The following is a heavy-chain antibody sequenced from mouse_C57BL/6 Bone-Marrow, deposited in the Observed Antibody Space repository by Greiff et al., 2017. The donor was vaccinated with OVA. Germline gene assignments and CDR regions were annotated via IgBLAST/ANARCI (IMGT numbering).Heavy chain of an antibody. CDR3: ARSLYYGYDSFAY. CDR2: INPNNGGT. CDR1: GYTFTDYN. D-gene: IGHD2-2*01. V-gene: IGHV1-22*01. Sequence: VQLQQSGPELVKPGASVKMSCKASGYTFTDYNMHWVKQSHGKSLEWIGYINPNNGGTSYNQKFKGKATLTVNKSSSTAYMELRSLTSEDSAVYYCARSLYYGYDSFAYWGQGTLVTVSA. J-gene: IGHJ3*01.